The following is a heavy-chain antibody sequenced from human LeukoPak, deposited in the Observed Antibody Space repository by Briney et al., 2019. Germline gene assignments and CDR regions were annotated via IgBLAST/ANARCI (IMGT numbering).Heavy chain of an antibody. Sequence: PSETLSLTCAVSGYSNSSGYYWGWIRPPPGKGLEWIGSIYHSGSTYYNPSLKSRVTISVDTSKNQFSLKLSSVTAADTAVYYCARDGYYYYYYMDVWGKGTTVTVSS. V-gene: IGHV4-38-2*02. CDR2: IYHSGST. CDR1: GYSNSSGYY. CDR3: ARDGYYYYYYMDV. J-gene: IGHJ6*03.